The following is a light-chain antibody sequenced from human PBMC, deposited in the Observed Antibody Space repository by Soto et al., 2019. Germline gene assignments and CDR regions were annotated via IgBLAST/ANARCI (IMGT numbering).Light chain of an antibody. CDR3: QQYGTSPYT. CDR1: QGLNRN. CDR2: GAS. Sequence: ETVLTESPATLSVSPGETATLSCTTSQGLNRNLSWYQQKPGQSPRLLIDGASSRATGIPDRFSGSGSGTDFPLTISRLEPKDFAVYYCQQYGTSPYTFGQGTKVDIK. V-gene: IGKV3-20*01. J-gene: IGKJ2*01.